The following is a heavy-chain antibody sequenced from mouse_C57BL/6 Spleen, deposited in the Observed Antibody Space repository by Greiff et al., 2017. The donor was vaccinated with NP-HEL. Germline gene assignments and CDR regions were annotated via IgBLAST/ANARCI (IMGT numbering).Heavy chain of an antibody. V-gene: IGHV1-64*01. D-gene: IGHD5-1*01. CDR2: IPPNSGST. J-gene: IGHJ2*01. CDR3: ARPPYQDYFDD. Sequence: VQLQQPGAELVKPGASVKLSCKASGYTFTSYWMHWVKQRPGQGLEWIGMIPPNSGSTNYNEKFKGKATLTVDTSSSTAYIQLSSLTSEDSAVYYCARPPYQDYFDDWGQGTTLTVSS. CDR1: GYTFTSYW.